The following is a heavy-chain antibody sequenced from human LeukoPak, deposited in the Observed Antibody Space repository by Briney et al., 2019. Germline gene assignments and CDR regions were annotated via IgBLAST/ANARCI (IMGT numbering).Heavy chain of an antibody. J-gene: IGHJ5*02. Sequence: ASVKVSCKASGYTFTGYYMHWVRQAPGQGLEWMGLINPNSGGTNYAQKFQGRVTMTRDTSISTAYMELSRLRSDDTAVYYCARAGGYDISLNWFDPWGQGTLVTVSS. V-gene: IGHV1-2*02. CDR3: ARAGGYDISLNWFDP. D-gene: IGHD3-9*01. CDR2: INPNSGGT. CDR1: GYTFTGYY.